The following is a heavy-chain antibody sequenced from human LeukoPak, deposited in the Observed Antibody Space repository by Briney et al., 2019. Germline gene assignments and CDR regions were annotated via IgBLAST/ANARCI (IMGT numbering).Heavy chain of an antibody. V-gene: IGHV3-74*01. J-gene: IGHJ6*03. CDR1: GFTFSSYG. Sequence: GGSLRLSCAASGFTFSSYGMSWVRQAPGKGLEWVSRINSDGSSTSYADSVKGRFTISRDNAKNTLYLQMNSLRAEDTAVYYCARDHLSSGSSPDYYYYYYMDVWGKGTTVTISS. CDR3: ARDHLSSGSSPDYYYYYYMDV. D-gene: IGHD6-19*01. CDR2: INSDGSST.